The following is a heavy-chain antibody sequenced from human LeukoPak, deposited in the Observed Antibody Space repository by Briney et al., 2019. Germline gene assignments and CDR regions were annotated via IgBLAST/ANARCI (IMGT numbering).Heavy chain of an antibody. Sequence: ASVKVSCKASGYTFTGYYMHWVRQAPGQGREWVGWINPNSGGTNYAQKFQGRVTMTRDTSISTAYIELSRLRSDDTAVYYCARDRGAAASYYYMDVWGKGTTVTVSS. CDR2: INPNSGGT. CDR1: GYTFTGYY. J-gene: IGHJ6*03. D-gene: IGHD6-13*01. V-gene: IGHV1-2*02. CDR3: ARDRGAAASYYYMDV.